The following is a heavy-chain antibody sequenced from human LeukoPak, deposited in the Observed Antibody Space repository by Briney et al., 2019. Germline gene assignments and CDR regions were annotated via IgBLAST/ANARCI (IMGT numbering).Heavy chain of an antibody. CDR1: GFTFSSYW. CDR2: INRDGTGT. Sequence: QPGGSLRLSCAVSGFTFSSYWMHWVRQTPGQGLVWVAAINRDGTGTSHADSVRGRFTVSRDNAKNTLYLQLNSLRADDTAVYYCARGLSYAVAYGDYWGQGTLVTVSS. J-gene: IGHJ4*02. CDR3: ARGLSYAVAYGDY. V-gene: IGHV3-74*01. D-gene: IGHD6-19*01.